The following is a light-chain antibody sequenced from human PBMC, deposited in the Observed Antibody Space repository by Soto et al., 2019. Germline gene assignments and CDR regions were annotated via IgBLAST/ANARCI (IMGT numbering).Light chain of an antibody. Sequence: EIVLTQSPATLSLSPGERATLSCRASQSVSSYLAWYQQKPGQAPKLLIYAASNRATGIPARFSGSGSGTDFTLTISSLEPEDFAVYYCQQRSNWTWTFGQGTKVEIK. CDR1: QSVSSY. J-gene: IGKJ1*01. V-gene: IGKV3-11*01. CDR3: QQRSNWTWT. CDR2: AAS.